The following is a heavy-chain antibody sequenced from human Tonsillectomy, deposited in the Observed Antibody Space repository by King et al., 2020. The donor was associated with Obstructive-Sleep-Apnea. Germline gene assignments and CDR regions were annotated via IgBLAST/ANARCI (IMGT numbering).Heavy chain of an antibody. V-gene: IGHV4-34*01. Sequence: SWIRQPPVKELEWIWEINQGGSTNHNPSLKSRVTISVDTSKNQFSLKLTSVTAADTAVYYCARGDLLRDIVVVVAAAPSGWFDPWGQGTLVTVSS. CDR3: ARGDLLRDIVVVVAAAPSGWFDP. D-gene: IGHD2-15*01. J-gene: IGHJ5*02. CDR2: INQGGST.